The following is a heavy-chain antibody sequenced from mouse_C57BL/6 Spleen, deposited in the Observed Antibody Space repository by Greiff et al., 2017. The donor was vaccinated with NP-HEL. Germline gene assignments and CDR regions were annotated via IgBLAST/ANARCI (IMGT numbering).Heavy chain of an antibody. CDR3: ARNSLYYSNYPYYFDY. J-gene: IGHJ2*01. CDR1: GFSLTSYG. Sequence: VKVVESGPGLVQPSQSLSITCTVSGFSLTSYGVHWVRQSPGKGLEWLGVIWSGGSTDYNAAFISRLSISKDNSKSQVFFKMNSLQADDTAIYYCARNSLYYSNYPYYFDYWGQGTTLTVSS. D-gene: IGHD2-5*01. CDR2: IWSGGST. V-gene: IGHV2-2*01.